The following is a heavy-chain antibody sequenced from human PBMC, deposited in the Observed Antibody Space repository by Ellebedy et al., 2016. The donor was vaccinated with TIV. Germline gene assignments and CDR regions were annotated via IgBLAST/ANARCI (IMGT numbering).Heavy chain of an antibody. D-gene: IGHD3-16*01. V-gene: IGHV3-23*01. CDR3: VRSRFAGY. CDR2: ISGSGGST. J-gene: IGHJ4*02. Sequence: GESLKISXAASGFTFSSYAMSWVRQAPGKGLEWVSAISGSGGSTYYADSVKGRFTVSRDNAKNSLYLQMDSLRAEDTAVYYCVRSRFAGYWGQGTLVTVSS. CDR1: GFTFSSYA.